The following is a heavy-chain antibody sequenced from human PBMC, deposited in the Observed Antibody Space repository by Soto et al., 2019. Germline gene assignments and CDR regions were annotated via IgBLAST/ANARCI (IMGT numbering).Heavy chain of an antibody. CDR2: ISYDGSNK. Sequence: QVQLVESGGGVVQPGRSLRLSCAASGFTFSSYAMHWVRQAPGKGLEGVAVISYDGSNKYYADSVKGRFTISRDNSKNPLYLQMNSLRAEDTAVYYCARVTYYYDSSGYLAYWGQGTLVTVSS. CDR3: ARVTYYYDSSGYLAY. J-gene: IGHJ4*02. V-gene: IGHV3-30-3*01. D-gene: IGHD3-22*01. CDR1: GFTFSSYA.